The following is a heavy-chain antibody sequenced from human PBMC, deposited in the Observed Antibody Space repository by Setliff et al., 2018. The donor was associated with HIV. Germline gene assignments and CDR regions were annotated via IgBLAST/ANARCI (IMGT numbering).Heavy chain of an antibody. Sequence: SETLSLTCSVSGGSISDNKYYWSWIRQPPGKGLEWTGSIYYSGSTNYNPSLKSRVTISVDTSKNQFSLKLSSVTAADTAVYYCARGHCSGTNCYGVDYYGMDVWGQGTTVTVSS. CDR3: ARGHCSGTNCYGVDYYGMDV. CDR2: IYYSGST. J-gene: IGHJ6*02. V-gene: IGHV4-39*07. D-gene: IGHD2-2*01. CDR1: GGSISDNKYY.